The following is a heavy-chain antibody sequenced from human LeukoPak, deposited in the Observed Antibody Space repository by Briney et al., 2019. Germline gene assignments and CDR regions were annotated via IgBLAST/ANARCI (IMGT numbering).Heavy chain of an antibody. J-gene: IGHJ3*02. Sequence: GGSLRLSCAASGFNFDDYAMHWVRQAPGKGLEWVSLISGDGGRTFYADSVKGRFTISRDNSKNSLYLQMKSLRDGDTAVYYCARDGMVRGVIIWDAFDIWGQGTMATVSS. CDR1: GFNFDDYA. V-gene: IGHV3-43*02. CDR3: ARDGMVRGVIIWDAFDI. D-gene: IGHD3-10*01. CDR2: ISGDGGRT.